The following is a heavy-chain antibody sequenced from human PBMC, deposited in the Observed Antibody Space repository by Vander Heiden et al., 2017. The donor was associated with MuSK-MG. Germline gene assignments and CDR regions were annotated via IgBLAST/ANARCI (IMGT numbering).Heavy chain of an antibody. CDR3: ARERNNPGFYYYMDA. CDR2: IYYNAKT. Sequence: QVHLQESRPGLVKPSQTLSLTCPVSDGSINRADHSYNWIRQAPGKGLEWIGHIYYNAKTNYNPSLRSRVAMSVDTSKNQFSLRLTSVTAADTAVYFCARERNNPGFYYYMDAWGKGTTVTVSS. V-gene: IGHV4-30-4*01. CDR1: DGSINRADHS. J-gene: IGHJ6*03. D-gene: IGHD3-3*01.